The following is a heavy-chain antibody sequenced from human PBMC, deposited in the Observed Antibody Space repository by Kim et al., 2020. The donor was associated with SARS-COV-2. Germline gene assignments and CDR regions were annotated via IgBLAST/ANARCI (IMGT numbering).Heavy chain of an antibody. V-gene: IGHV4-39*01. D-gene: IGHD1-26*01. CDR3: ASGAEWELLRIYFDY. CDR1: GGSISSSSYY. CDR2: IYYSGST. J-gene: IGHJ4*02. Sequence: SETLSLTCTVSGGSISSSSYYWGWIRQPPGKGLEWIGSIYYSGSTYYNPSLKSRVTISVDTSKNQFSLKLSSVTAADTAVYYCASGAEWELLRIYFDYWGQGTLVTVSS.